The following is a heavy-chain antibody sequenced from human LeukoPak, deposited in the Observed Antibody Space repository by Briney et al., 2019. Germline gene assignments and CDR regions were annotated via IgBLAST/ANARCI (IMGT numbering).Heavy chain of an antibody. J-gene: IGHJ4*02. CDR1: GGSISSYY. CDR3: ARQYVAVAGLEQFFDY. Sequence: PSETLSLTCTVSGGSISSYYWSWIRQPPGKGLEWIGYIYYSGSTHYNPSLKSRVTISVDTSKNQFSLKLSSVTAADTAVYYCARQYVAVAGLEQFFDYWGQGTLVTVSS. V-gene: IGHV4-59*08. D-gene: IGHD6-19*01. CDR2: IYYSGST.